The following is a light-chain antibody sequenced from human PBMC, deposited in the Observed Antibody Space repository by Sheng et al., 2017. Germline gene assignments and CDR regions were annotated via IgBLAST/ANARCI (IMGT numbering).Light chain of an antibody. CDR1: QSVSSSL. V-gene: IGKV3-20*01. Sequence: EILLTQSPGTLSLSPGERATLSCRASQSVSSSLLAWYQQKPGQAPRLLVYGASSRATGIPDRFSGSGSGTDFTLTISRLEPEDFAIYYCQQYNNWPPALTFGGGTKVEIK. CDR2: GAS. CDR3: QQYNNWPPALT. J-gene: IGKJ4*01.